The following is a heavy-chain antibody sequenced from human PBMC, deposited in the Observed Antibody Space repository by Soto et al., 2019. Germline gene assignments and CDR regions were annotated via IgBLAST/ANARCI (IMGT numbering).Heavy chain of an antibody. Sequence: GGSLRLSCAASGFTVSSKYMNWVRQAPGKGLELVSIIWSAGLTYYADSVRGRFTISRDISKTILFLQMNNLRAEGSAIYYCARELPPDLWGQGTLVTVSS. V-gene: IGHV3-53*01. CDR1: GFTVSSKY. CDR2: IWSAGLT. CDR3: ARELPPDL. D-gene: IGHD2-15*01. J-gene: IGHJ5*02.